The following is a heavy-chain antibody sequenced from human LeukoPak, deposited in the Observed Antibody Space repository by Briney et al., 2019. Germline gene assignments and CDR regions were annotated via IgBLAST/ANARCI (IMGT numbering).Heavy chain of an antibody. D-gene: IGHD3-10*01. CDR2: IYYSGST. CDR3: AKDNHITMVRETYNWFDP. J-gene: IGHJ5*02. V-gene: IGHV4-59*12. CDR1: GGSISSYY. Sequence: SETLSLTCTVSGGSISSYYWSWIRQPPGKGLEWIGYIYYSGSTNYNPSLKSRVTISVDTSKNQFSLKLPSVTAADTAVYYCAKDNHITMVRETYNWFDPWGQGTLVTVSS.